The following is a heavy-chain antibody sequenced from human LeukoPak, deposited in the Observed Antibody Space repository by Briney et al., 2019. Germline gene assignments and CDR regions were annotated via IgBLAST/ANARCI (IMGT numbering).Heavy chain of an antibody. CDR2: IYQSETA. Sequence: SETLSLTCTVSGYSISSGYFWGWMRQPPGKGLEWIGSIYQSETAHYNPSLKSRVTISVDTSKNQFSLKLSSVTAADTAVYYCARDSYYYDSSGYYAFDIWGQGTMVTVSS. V-gene: IGHV4-38-2*02. CDR3: ARDSYYYDSSGYYAFDI. D-gene: IGHD3-22*01. J-gene: IGHJ3*02. CDR1: GYSISSGYF.